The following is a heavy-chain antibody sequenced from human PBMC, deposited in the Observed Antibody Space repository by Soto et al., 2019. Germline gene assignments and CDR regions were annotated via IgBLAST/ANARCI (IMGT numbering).Heavy chain of an antibody. CDR1: GFTFSSYA. V-gene: IGHV3-23*01. J-gene: IGHJ6*03. CDR2: ISGSGGST. Sequence: EVQLLESGGGLVQPGGSLRLSCAASGFTFSSYAMSWVRQAPGKGLEWVSSISGSGGSTHYADSMKGRFTISRDNSKNRLYLQMNSLRAEDTAVYDCAKGPTIVGVVIIASYDMDVWGKGTAVTVSS. CDR3: AKGPTIVGVVIIASYDMDV. D-gene: IGHD3-3*01.